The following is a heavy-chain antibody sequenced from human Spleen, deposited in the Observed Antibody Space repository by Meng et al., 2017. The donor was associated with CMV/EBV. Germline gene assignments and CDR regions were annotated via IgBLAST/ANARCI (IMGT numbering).Heavy chain of an antibody. CDR2: IHPYDSDT. CDR1: GYTFTRHW. J-gene: IGHJ3*02. CDR3: ARHRARDDTIFEVVNDAFEI. D-gene: IGHD3-3*01. V-gene: IGHV5-51*01. Sequence: GESLKISCKGSGYTFTRHWVGWVRQMPGKGLEWMAIIHPYDSDTRYSPSFRGQVTISADRSIRTAYLQWSSLKASDSAMYYCARHRARDDTIFEVVNDAFEIWGQGTMVTVSS.